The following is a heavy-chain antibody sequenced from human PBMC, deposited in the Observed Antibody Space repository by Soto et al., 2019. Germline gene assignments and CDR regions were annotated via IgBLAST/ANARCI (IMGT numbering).Heavy chain of an antibody. CDR1: GGTFSSYA. CDR3: ARLVVPAAIPINWFDP. V-gene: IGHV1-69*06. D-gene: IGHD2-2*01. CDR2: IIPIFGKA. J-gene: IGHJ5*02. Sequence: QGQLVQSGAEVKKPGSSGKVSCKASGGTFSSYAISWVRQAPGQGLDWMGGIIPIFGKANYAQKFQGRVTITADNSTSTGYMEMSSLRSENTAVYYCARLVVPAAIPINWFDPWGQGTLVTVSS.